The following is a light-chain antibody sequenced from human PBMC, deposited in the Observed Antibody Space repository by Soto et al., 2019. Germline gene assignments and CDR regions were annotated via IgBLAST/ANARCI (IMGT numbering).Light chain of an antibody. J-gene: IGKJ1*01. Sequence: EIVMTQSPATLSVSPGERATLSCRASQSVSSNLAWYQQKPGQPPRLLIYRASTRATGIPARFSCSGSGTEFTLTISSLQSEDFAVYYCQHYNNWPPWTFGQGTKVEIK. V-gene: IGKV3-15*01. CDR3: QHYNNWPPWT. CDR1: QSVSSN. CDR2: RAS.